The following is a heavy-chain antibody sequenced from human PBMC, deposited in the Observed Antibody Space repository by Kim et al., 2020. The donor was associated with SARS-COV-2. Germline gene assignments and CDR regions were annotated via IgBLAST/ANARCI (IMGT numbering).Heavy chain of an antibody. CDR1: GFTFSSYG. CDR3: AKDNQYSSSWYRDYYYYGMDV. D-gene: IGHD6-13*01. CDR2: ISYDGSNK. Sequence: GGSLRLSCAASGFTFSSYGMHWVRQAPGKGLEWVAVISYDGSNKYYADSVKGRFTISRDNSKNTLYLQMNSLRAEDTAVYYCAKDNQYSSSWYRDYYYYGMDVWGQGTTVTVSS. V-gene: IGHV3-30*18. J-gene: IGHJ6*02.